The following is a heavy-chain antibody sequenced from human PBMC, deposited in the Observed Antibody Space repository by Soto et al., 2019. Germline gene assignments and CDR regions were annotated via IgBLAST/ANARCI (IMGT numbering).Heavy chain of an antibody. CDR2: ISSTGSTI. Sequence: GGSLGLSCAASGFTFSSYEMNWVRQAPGKGLEWVSYISSTGSTIYYADSVKGRFPISRDNAKNSLYLQMNSLRAEDTAVYYFARDSSRYYLMDVPGQRTTVTAS. J-gene: IGHJ6*02. CDR3: ARDSSRYYLMDV. D-gene: IGHD6-13*01. CDR1: GFTFSSYE. V-gene: IGHV3-48*03.